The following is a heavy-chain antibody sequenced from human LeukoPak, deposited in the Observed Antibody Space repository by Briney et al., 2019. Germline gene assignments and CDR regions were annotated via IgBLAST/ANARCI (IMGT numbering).Heavy chain of an antibody. Sequence: GASVKVSCKASGYTFTSYGISWVRQAPGQGLEWMGWINAYNGNTNSAQNLRGRVTMTADTSTSTAYMELRSLRSDDTAVYYCARANDQLYYFDFWGQGTLVTVSS. D-gene: IGHD3-16*01. V-gene: IGHV1-18*01. J-gene: IGHJ4*02. CDR1: GYTFTSYG. CDR3: ARANDQLYYFDF. CDR2: INAYNGNT.